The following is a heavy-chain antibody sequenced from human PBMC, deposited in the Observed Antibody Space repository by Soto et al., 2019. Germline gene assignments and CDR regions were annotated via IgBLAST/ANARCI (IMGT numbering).Heavy chain of an antibody. CDR3: ARDPVVSSGWVRGMDV. CDR1: GFTFSSYG. J-gene: IGHJ6*02. D-gene: IGHD6-19*01. Sequence: QVQLVESGGGVVQPGRSLRLSCAASGFTFSSYGMHWVRQAPGKGLEWVAVIWYDGSNKYYADSVKGRFTISRDNSKNTLYLQMNSLRAEDTAVYYCARDPVVSSGWVRGMDVWDQGTTVTVSS. CDR2: IWYDGSNK. V-gene: IGHV3-33*01.